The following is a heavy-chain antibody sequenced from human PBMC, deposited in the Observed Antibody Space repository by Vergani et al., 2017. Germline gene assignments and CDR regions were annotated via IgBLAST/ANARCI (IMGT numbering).Heavy chain of an antibody. Sequence: QVQLQESGPGLVKPSETLSLTCTVSGGSINSYYWSWIRQPPGKGLEWIGYIYYSGSTNYNPSLKSRVTISVDTSKNQFSLKLSSVTAADTAVYYCAAQSHSSSWYLSFDYWGQGTLVTVSS. J-gene: IGHJ4*02. CDR2: IYYSGST. V-gene: IGHV4-59*01. CDR3: AAQSHSSSWYLSFDY. CDR1: GGSINSYY. D-gene: IGHD6-13*01.